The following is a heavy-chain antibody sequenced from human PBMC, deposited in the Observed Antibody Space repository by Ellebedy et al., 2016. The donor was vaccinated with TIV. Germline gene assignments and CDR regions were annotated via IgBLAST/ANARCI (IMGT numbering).Heavy chain of an antibody. V-gene: IGHV4-39*01. J-gene: IGHJ3*01. CDR3: ALNSGLGGWGVGNPFDV. CDR1: GGSISSSNYY. Sequence: SETLSLXCTVSGGSISSSNYYWGWIRQPPGKGLEWIGTIYYSGSTYYTPSLKSRVTISVDTSKNQFSLKLSSVTAADTAVYYCALNSGLGGWGVGNPFDVWGQGAMVTVSS. D-gene: IGHD1-26*01. CDR2: IYYSGST.